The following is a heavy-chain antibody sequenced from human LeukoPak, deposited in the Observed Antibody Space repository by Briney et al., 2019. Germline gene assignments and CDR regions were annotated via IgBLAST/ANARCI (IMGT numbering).Heavy chain of an antibody. CDR3: ARDLRAMLWAGAFDI. D-gene: IGHD3-10*02. V-gene: IGHV3-48*03. J-gene: IGHJ3*02. Sequence: GGSLRLSCAASGFTFNSYEMNWVRHAPGKGLEWVLSISSSGRTIYYADSVKCRFTISRDKAKNSLYLQMNSLRAEGTAGYYCARDLRAMLWAGAFDIWGQGTMVSVSS. CDR2: ISSSGRTI. CDR1: GFTFNSYE.